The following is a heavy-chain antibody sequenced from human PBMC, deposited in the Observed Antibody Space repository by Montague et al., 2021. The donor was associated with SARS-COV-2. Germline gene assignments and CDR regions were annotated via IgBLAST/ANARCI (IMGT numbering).Heavy chain of an antibody. CDR2: TSYSGST. CDR1: GDSITSGGYF. Sequence: TLSLTCTVSGDSITSGGYFWNWIRQHPGKGLEYIGATSYSGSTYYKPSPTSRVSISMDTSKNAFSLSLHSVTAADTAVYFCAASGRRGYSNPFHHCGRGSLVTVSS. V-gene: IGHV4-31*03. J-gene: IGHJ4*02. CDR3: AASGRRGYSNPFHH. D-gene: IGHD4-11*01.